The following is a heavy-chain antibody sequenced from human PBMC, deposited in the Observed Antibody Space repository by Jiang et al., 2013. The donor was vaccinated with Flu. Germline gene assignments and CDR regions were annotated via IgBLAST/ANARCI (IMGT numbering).Heavy chain of an antibody. CDR2: ISYDGSNK. CDR3: AKENTQDAYYYGSGSYSLGY. V-gene: IGHV3-30*18. D-gene: IGHD3-10*01. J-gene: IGHJ4*02. Sequence: GKGLEWVAVISYDGSNKYYADSVKGRFTISRDNSKNTLYLQMNSLRAEDTAVYYCAKENTQDAYYYGSGSYSLGYWGQGTLVTVSS.